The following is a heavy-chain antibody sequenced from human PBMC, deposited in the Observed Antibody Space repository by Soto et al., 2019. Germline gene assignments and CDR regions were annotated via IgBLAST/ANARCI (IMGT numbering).Heavy chain of an antibody. D-gene: IGHD2-21*02. CDR2: IYYSGTT. V-gene: IGHV4-59*01. CDR3: ARSYPGDNFDY. CDR1: GGSISSYY. J-gene: IGHJ4*02. Sequence: SETLSLTCTVSGGSISSYYWSWIRQPPGKGLEWIGYIYYSGTTNYNPSLKSRVTISVDTSKNRFSLKLSSVTAADTAVYYCARSYPGDNFDYWGQGTLVTVSS.